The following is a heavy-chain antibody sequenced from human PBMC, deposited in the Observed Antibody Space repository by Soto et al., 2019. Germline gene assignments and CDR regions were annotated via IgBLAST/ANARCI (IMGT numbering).Heavy chain of an antibody. CDR1: GGSISSSSYY. V-gene: IGHV4-39*01. J-gene: IGHJ4*02. CDR3: ARLPWSDRQQLVLF. D-gene: IGHD6-13*01. Sequence: SETLSLTCTVSGGSISSSSYYWGWIRQPPGKGLEWIGSIYYSGSTYYNPSLKSRVTISVDTSKNQFSLKLSSVTAADTAVYYCARLPWSDRQQLVLFWCQGTRVTVSS. CDR2: IYYSGST.